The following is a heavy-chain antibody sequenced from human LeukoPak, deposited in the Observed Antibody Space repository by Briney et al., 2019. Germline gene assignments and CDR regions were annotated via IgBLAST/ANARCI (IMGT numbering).Heavy chain of an antibody. D-gene: IGHD3-10*01. V-gene: IGHV1-8*03. Sequence: ASVKVSCKASGYTFTNYDINWVRQATGRGLEWMGWMIPNSGTTGYAQKFQGRVTITRNTSMSTVYMELSSLRSEDTAVYYCARGGVHYGSGSYYSYFDYWGQGTLATVSS. J-gene: IGHJ4*02. CDR2: MIPNSGTT. CDR3: ARGGVHYGSGSYYSYFDY. CDR1: GYTFTNYD.